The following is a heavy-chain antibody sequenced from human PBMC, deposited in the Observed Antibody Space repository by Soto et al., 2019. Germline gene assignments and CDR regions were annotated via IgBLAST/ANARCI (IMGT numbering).Heavy chain of an antibody. Sequence: PGESLKISCKGSGYSFTSYWISWVRQMPGKGLEWMGRIDPSDSYTNYSPSFQGHVTVSADKSISTAYLQWSSLKASDTAMYYCERRRSSSSSLDVWGQGTTVTVSS. CDR1: GYSFTSYW. CDR2: IDPSDSYT. D-gene: IGHD6-6*01. J-gene: IGHJ6*02. V-gene: IGHV5-10-1*01. CDR3: ERRRSSSSSLDV.